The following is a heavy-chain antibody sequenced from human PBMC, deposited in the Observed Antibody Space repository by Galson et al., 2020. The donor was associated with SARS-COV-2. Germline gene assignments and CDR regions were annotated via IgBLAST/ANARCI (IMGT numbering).Heavy chain of an antibody. CDR3: AREFYDVLTARSNDAFDI. CDR2: INDDGSST. Sequence: GESLKISCAASGFTFSTYWMHWVRQAPGKGLVWVSRINDDGSSTLYADSVKGRFTISRDNAKDTLYLRMNSLRAEDTAVYYCAREFYDVLTARSNDAFDIWGQGTVVTVSS. J-gene: IGHJ3*02. V-gene: IGHV3-74*01. CDR1: GFTFSTYW. D-gene: IGHD3-9*01.